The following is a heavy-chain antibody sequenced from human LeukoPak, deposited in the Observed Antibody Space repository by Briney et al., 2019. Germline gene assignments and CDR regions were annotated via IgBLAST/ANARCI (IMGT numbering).Heavy chain of an antibody. V-gene: IGHV3-48*04. Sequence: PGGSLRLSCAASGFTFSSYSMNWVRQAPGKGLEWVSYISSSSSTIYYADSVKGRFTISRDNAKNSLYLQMNSLRAEDTAVYYCARGIFFGEAVAKLVHYWGQGTLVTVSS. CDR2: ISSSSSTI. CDR3: ARGIFFGEAVAKLVHY. D-gene: IGHD6-19*01. CDR1: GFTFSSYS. J-gene: IGHJ4*02.